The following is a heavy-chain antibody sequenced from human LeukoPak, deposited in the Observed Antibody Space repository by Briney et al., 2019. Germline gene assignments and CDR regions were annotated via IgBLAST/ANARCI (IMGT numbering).Heavy chain of an antibody. CDR1: GFTFSSYS. CDR2: ISSSSSYI. Sequence: GGSLRLSCAASGFTFSSYSMNWVRQAPGKGLEWVSSISSSSSYIYYADSVKGRFTISRDNAKNSLYLQMNSLRAEDTAVYYCAKGDAGYYDSSGFDYWGQGTLVTVSS. V-gene: IGHV3-21*04. J-gene: IGHJ4*02. CDR3: AKGDAGYYDSSGFDY. D-gene: IGHD3-22*01.